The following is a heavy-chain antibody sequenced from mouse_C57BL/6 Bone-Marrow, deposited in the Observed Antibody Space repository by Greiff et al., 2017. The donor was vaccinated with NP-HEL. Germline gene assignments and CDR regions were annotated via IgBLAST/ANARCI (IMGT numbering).Heavy chain of an antibody. CDR1: GYACTDYN. CDR3: AVYGSSYGYWYFDV. Sequence: EVQLQQSGPELVKPGASVKISCKAAGYACTDYNMNGVKQSNGKSLEGIGGINPNDGTTSYNQKFKGKATLTVDQSSSTAYMQLNSLTSEDSAVYYCAVYGSSYGYWYFDVWGTGTTVTVSS. J-gene: IGHJ1*03. D-gene: IGHD1-1*01. V-gene: IGHV1-39*01. CDR2: INPNDGTT.